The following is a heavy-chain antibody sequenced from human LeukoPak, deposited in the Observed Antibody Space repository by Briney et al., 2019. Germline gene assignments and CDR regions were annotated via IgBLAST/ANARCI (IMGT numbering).Heavy chain of an antibody. J-gene: IGHJ6*03. Sequence: AGGSLRLSCAASGFTFSSYEMNWVRQAPGKGLEWVSYISSSGSTIYYADSAKGRFTISRDNAKNSLYLQMNSLRAEDTAVYYCARDRGSYYYYMDVWGKGTTVTVSS. CDR2: ISSSGSTI. D-gene: IGHD1-26*01. CDR1: GFTFSSYE. V-gene: IGHV3-48*03. CDR3: ARDRGSYYYYMDV.